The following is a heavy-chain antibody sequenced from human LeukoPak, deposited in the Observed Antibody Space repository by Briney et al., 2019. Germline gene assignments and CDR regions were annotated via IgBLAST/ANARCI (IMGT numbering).Heavy chain of an antibody. D-gene: IGHD6-6*01. Sequence: GGSLRLSCAASGFTVSSNYMSWVRQAPGKGLEWVSVIYSGGSTYYADSVKGRFTISRDNSKNTLYLQMNSLRAEDTAVYYCARSIAARPRYFQHWGQGTLVTASS. V-gene: IGHV3-53*01. CDR3: ARSIAARPRYFQH. J-gene: IGHJ1*01. CDR2: IYSGGST. CDR1: GFTVSSNY.